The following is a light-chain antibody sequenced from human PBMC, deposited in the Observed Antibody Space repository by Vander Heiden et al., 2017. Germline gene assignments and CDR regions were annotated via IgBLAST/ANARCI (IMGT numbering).Light chain of an antibody. CDR3: GSWDSSLTAVL. CDR1: TPNIGNNY. V-gene: IGLV1-51*01. Sequence: QSVLTQPPSVSAAPGQKVTISCSGSTPNIGNNYVSWYQQLPGTAPKLLIYDNNNRPSGIPGRFSASKSGTSATLVITGLQTGDAADYYCGSWDSSLTAVLFGEGTKLTVL. CDR2: DNN. J-gene: IGLJ2*01.